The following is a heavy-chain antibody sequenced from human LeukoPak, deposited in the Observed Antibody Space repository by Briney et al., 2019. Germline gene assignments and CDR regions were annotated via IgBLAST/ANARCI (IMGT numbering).Heavy chain of an antibody. Sequence: SSETLSLTCAVYGGSFSVYYWSWIRQPPGKGLEWIGEINHSGSTNYNPSLKSRVTISVDTSKNQFSPKLSSVTAADTAVYYCARGRAFPSGIAAAGKGDYWGQGTLVTVSS. CDR2: INHSGST. CDR3: ARGRAFPSGIAAAGKGDY. J-gene: IGHJ4*02. V-gene: IGHV4-34*01. D-gene: IGHD6-13*01. CDR1: GGSFSVYY.